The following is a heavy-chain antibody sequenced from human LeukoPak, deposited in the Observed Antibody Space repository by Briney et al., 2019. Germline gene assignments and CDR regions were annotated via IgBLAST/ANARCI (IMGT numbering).Heavy chain of an antibody. Sequence: GASVKVSFKASGYTFTIYGISWVRQAPGQGLEWMGWISAYNGNTNYAQKLQGRVTMTTDTATSTAYMELRSLRSDDTAVYYCARGPGTPRENWFDPWGQGTLVTVSS. J-gene: IGHJ5*02. CDR1: GYTFTIYG. V-gene: IGHV1-18*01. CDR2: ISAYNGNT. D-gene: IGHD1-1*01. CDR3: ARGPGTPRENWFDP.